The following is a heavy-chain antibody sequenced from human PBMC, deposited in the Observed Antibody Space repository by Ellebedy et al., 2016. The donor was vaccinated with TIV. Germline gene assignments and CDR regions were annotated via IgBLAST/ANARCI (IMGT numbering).Heavy chain of an antibody. Sequence: GGSLRLXXAASGFTFSNYAMTWVRQPPGKGLEWVSDVSGSGDSAHYTDSVKGRFTISRDNSKNTLYLQMNSLRAEDTAVYYCAKGLSRITMYAFDIWGQGTMVTVSS. CDR2: VSGSGDSA. CDR1: GFTFSNYA. J-gene: IGHJ3*02. CDR3: AKGLSRITMYAFDI. V-gene: IGHV3-23*01. D-gene: IGHD3-3*01.